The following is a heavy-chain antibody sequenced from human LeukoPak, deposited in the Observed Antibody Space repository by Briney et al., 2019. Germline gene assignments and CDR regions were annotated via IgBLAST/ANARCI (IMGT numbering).Heavy chain of an antibody. J-gene: IGHJ5*02. CDR3: ARGRATVTPHWFDP. V-gene: IGHV1-8*03. Sequence: GASVKVSCKTSGYAFTNYYINWVRQATGQGLEWMGWMNPNSGNTGYAQKFQGRVTITRNTSISTAYMELSSLRSEDTALYYCARGRATVTPHWFDPWGQGNLVTVSS. CDR2: MNPNSGNT. D-gene: IGHD4-11*01. CDR1: GYAFTNYY.